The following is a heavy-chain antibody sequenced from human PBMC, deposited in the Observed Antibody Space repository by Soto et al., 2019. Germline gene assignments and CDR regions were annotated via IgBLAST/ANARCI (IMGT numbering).Heavy chain of an antibody. CDR1: GGSVNSGSYY. J-gene: IGHJ6*02. CDR3: ARGGNGRYYYYGMDV. CDR2: IYNSGST. V-gene: IGHV4-61*01. Sequence: ETLSLTCTVSGGSVNSGSYYWSWIRQPPGKGLEWIGYIYNSGSTNYNPSLKSRITISVDTSKNQFSLKLSSVTAADTAVYYCARGGNGRYYYYGMDVWGQGTTVTVSS. D-gene: IGHD4-4*01.